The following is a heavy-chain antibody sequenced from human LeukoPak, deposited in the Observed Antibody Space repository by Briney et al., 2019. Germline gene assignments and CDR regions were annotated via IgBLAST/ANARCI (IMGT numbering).Heavy chain of an antibody. Sequence: GGSLRLSCAASGFTVSSNYMSWVRQAPGKGLEWVSVIYSGGSTYYADSVKGRFTISRDNSKNTLYLQMNSLRAEDTAVYYCAKGIVGATFDYWGQGTLVTVSS. CDR1: GFTVSSNY. CDR3: AKGIVGATFDY. CDR2: IYSGGST. V-gene: IGHV3-53*01. D-gene: IGHD1-26*01. J-gene: IGHJ4*02.